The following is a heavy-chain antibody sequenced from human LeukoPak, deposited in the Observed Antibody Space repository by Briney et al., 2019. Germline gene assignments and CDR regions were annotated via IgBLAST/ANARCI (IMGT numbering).Heavy chain of an antibody. CDR1: GFTFSSYA. CDR3: ARGPPAPLYYMDV. CDR2: ISSNGGST. Sequence: GGSLRLSCAASGFTFSSYAMHWVRQAPGKGLEYVSAISSNGGSTYYANSVKGRFTISRDNSKNTLYLQVGSLRAEDMAVYYCARGPPAPLYYMDVWGKGTTVTVSS. V-gene: IGHV3-64*01. J-gene: IGHJ6*03.